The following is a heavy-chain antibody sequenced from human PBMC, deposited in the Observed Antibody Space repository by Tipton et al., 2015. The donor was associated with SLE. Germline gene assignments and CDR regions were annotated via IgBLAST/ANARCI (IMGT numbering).Heavy chain of an antibody. CDR1: GGSFSGYY. J-gene: IGHJ3*02. D-gene: IGHD4-23*01. Sequence: TLSLTCAVYGGSFSGYYWSWIRQPPGKGLEWIGEINHSGSTNYKPSLKSRVTISVDTSKNHFSLKLISVTAADTAVYYCARELDTFDIWGQGTMVTVSS. CDR2: INHSGST. CDR3: ARELDTFDI. V-gene: IGHV4-34*01.